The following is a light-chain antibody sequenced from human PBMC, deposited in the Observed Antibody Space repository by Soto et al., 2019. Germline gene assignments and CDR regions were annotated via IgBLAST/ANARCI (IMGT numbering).Light chain of an antibody. CDR1: NIGSKS. CDR3: QVWDSSSDLYV. V-gene: IGLV3-21*04. J-gene: IGLJ1*01. Sequence: SYELTQPPSVSVAPGKTARITCGGNNIGSKSVHWYQQQPGQAPVLVIYYDSDRPSWIPERFSGSNSGNTATLTISRVEAVDEADYYCQVWDSSSDLYVFGTGTKLTVL. CDR2: YDS.